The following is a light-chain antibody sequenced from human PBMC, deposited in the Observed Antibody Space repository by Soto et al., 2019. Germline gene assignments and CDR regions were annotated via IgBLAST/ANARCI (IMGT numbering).Light chain of an antibody. V-gene: IGKV3-20*01. CDR3: QQYGSSPPIT. CDR1: QSVSSTY. Sequence: IVLTQSPCTLSLSPGERATLSCRASQSVSSTYLAWYQQKPGQAPRLLIYGASSRATGIPDRFSGSGSGTDFTLTISRLEPEDFAVYYCQQYGSSPPITFGPGTKVDIK. J-gene: IGKJ3*01. CDR2: GAS.